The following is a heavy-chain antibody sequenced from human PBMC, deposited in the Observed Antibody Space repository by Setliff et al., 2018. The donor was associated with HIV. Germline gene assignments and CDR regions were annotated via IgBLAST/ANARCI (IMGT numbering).Heavy chain of an antibody. V-gene: IGHV3-21*01. CDR2: IPAGSHYT. D-gene: IGHD4-4*01. CDR1: GFTFSNSW. J-gene: IGHJ6*03. CDR3: ARDIRAGNYPPYSYFYYMDV. Sequence: GGSLRLSCAASGFTFSNSWMTWVRQAPGRGLEWVSSIPAGSHYTMYADSVKGRFTISRDNAKNSLFLQMNSLRGDDTAVYYCARDIRAGNYPPYSYFYYMDVWGKGTTVTVSS.